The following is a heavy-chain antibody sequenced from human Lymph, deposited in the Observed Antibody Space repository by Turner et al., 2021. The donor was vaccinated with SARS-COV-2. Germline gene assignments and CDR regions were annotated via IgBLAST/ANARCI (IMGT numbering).Heavy chain of an antibody. CDR1: GFTFSSYA. D-gene: IGHD2-8*01. CDR2: ISGSGDST. J-gene: IGHJ4*02. Sequence: EVQLLESGGGLVQPGGSLSLSCSASGFTFSSYAMSWVRQAPGKGLEWVSTISGSGDSTYYADSVKGRFNISRDNSKNTLYLQMNSLRAEDTAVYYCAKDPNWYVLSAVDYWGQGTLVTVSS. CDR3: AKDPNWYVLSAVDY. V-gene: IGHV3-23*01.